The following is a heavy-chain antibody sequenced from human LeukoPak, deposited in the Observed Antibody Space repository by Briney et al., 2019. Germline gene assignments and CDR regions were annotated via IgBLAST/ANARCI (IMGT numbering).Heavy chain of an antibody. CDR1: GGSISTYH. V-gene: IGHV4-59*08. J-gene: IGHJ4*02. Sequence: SETLSLTCTVSGGSISTYHWSWIRQPPGKGLEWIGYIYSSGGTNYNPSLKSRVTISEDTSKNQISLKLKSVTAADTAVYYCARRSWYVDYWGQGTLVTVSS. D-gene: IGHD6-13*01. CDR2: IYSSGGT. CDR3: ARRSWYVDY.